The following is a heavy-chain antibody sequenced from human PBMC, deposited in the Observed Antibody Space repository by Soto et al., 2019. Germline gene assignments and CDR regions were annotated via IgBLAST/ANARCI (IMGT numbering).Heavy chain of an antibody. Sequence: GGSLRLSCAASGFTVSSYSMNWVRQAPGKGLEWVSSISSSSSYIYYADSVKGRFTISRDNAKNSLYLQMNSLRAEDTAVYYCARDRCGSYQELDCYYYYGMDVWGQGTTVTVSS. D-gene: IGHD1-26*01. V-gene: IGHV3-21*01. CDR3: ARDRCGSYQELDCYYYYGMDV. CDR2: ISSSSSYI. J-gene: IGHJ6*02. CDR1: GFTVSSYS.